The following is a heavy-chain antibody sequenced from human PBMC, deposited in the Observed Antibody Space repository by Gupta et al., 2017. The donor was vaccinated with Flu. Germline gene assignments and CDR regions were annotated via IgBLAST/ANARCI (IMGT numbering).Heavy chain of an antibody. J-gene: IGHJ3*02. V-gene: IGHV1-18*01. CDR2: ISAYNGNT. Sequence: QVQLVQSGAEVKKPGASVKVSCKASGYTFTSYGISWVRPAPGQGLAWMGGISAYNGNTNYAQKLQGRVTMTTDTSTSTAYMELRSLRSDDTAVYYCARSVLRFLEWLPPHDDAFDIWGQGTMVTVSS. CDR1: GYTFTSYG. CDR3: ARSVLRFLEWLPPHDDAFDI. D-gene: IGHD3-3*01.